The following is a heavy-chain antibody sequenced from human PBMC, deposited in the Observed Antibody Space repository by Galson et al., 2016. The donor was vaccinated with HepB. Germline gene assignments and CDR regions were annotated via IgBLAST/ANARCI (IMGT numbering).Heavy chain of an antibody. CDR2: IKQDGSEK. V-gene: IGHV3-7*01. CDR3: ARDGPLSSPTSGWFDP. CDR1: GFTFRSYW. Sequence: LRLSCAASGFTFRSYWMSWVRQAPGKGPEWVANIKQDGSEKHYMDSVKGRFTISRDNAKNSLDLQMNSLRVDDTAVYHCARDGPLSSPTSGWFDPWGQGILVTVSS. J-gene: IGHJ5*02.